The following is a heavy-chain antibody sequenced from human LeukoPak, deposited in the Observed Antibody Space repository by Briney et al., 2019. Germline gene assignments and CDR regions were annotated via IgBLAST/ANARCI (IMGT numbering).Heavy chain of an antibody. J-gene: IGHJ4*02. CDR1: GFTFSSYG. V-gene: IGHV3-30*18. CDR3: AKESASGSPPCY. D-gene: IGHD3-10*01. CDR2: ISYDGSNK. Sequence: GGSLRLSCAASGFTFSSYGMHWVRQAPGKGLEWVAVISYDGSNKYYADSVKGRFTISRDNSKNTLYLQMNSLRAEDTAVYYCAKESASGSPPCYWGQGTLVTVSS.